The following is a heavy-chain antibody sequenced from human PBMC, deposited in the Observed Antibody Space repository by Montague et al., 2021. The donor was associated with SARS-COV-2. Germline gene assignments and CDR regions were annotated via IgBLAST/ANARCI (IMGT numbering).Heavy chain of an antibody. CDR2: ISRTGDRT. CDR1: GFTFDDYG. V-gene: IGHV3-20*01. D-gene: IGHD3-10*01. Sequence: SLRLSCAASGFTFDDYGMSWVRQAPGKGLEWVSGISRTGDRTAYGDSVKGRFTISRDNAKNSLYLQMSSLRVEDTALYHCSRGGGVIRGVVDFWGQGILVSVSS. J-gene: IGHJ4*02. CDR3: SRGGGVIRGVVDF.